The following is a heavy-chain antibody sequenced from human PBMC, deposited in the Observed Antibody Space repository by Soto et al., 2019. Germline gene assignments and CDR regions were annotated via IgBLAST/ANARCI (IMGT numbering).Heavy chain of an antibody. V-gene: IGHV4-4*07. CDR1: GVSITSFF. J-gene: IGHJ4*02. D-gene: IGHD2-15*01. CDR2: FFIRGTT. CDR3: AADSGGGGSAFDY. Sequence: QVQIQESGPGLVKASDTLSLTCTVSGVSITSFFWNWVRQPAGGPLEWIGRFFIRGTTTYNPSLKSRLILSADTSKNQLSLKLTSATAADTAVYYCAADSGGGGSAFDYWGQGTLATVSS.